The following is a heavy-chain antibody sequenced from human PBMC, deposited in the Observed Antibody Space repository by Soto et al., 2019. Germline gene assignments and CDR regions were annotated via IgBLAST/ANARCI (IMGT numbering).Heavy chain of an antibody. Sequence: ASVKVSCKASGYTFTSYDINWVRQATGQGLEWMGWMNPNSGNTGYAQKFQGRVTMTRNTSISTAYMELSSLRSEDTAVYYCARVIIVGLFYYMDVWGKGTTVTVSS. CDR1: GYTFTSYD. V-gene: IGHV1-8*01. CDR2: MNPNSGNT. CDR3: ARVIIVGLFYYMDV. D-gene: IGHD1-26*01. J-gene: IGHJ6*03.